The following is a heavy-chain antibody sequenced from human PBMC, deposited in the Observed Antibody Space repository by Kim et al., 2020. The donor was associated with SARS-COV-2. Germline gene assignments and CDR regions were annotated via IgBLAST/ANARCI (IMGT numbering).Heavy chain of an antibody. V-gene: IGHV3-30*01. Sequence: VHVRFTISRDNSKHALYLQMNSLRAEDTAVYYCARAIFGVVIIYYYGMDVWGQGTTVTVSS. CDR3: ARAIFGVVIIYYYGMDV. J-gene: IGHJ6*02. D-gene: IGHD3-3*01.